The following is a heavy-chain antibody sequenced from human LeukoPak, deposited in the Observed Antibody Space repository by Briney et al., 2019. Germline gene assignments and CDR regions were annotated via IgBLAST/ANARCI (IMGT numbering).Heavy chain of an antibody. CDR2: INPDSSGT. V-gene: IGHV1-2*02. CDR1: GYTFTGYY. CDR3: ARDRSLGV. J-gene: IGHJ6*02. D-gene: IGHD2-15*01. Sequence: ASVKVSCKASGYTFTGYYIHWVRQAPGQGLEWMGWINPDSSGTNFAQKFQGRFTMTRDTSISTAYMELSRLTSDDTAVYYCARDRSLGVWGQGTTDTLSS.